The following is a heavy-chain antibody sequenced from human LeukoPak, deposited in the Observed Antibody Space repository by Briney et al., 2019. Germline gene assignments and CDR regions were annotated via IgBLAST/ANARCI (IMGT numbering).Heavy chain of an antibody. CDR2: IKQDGSEK. CDR1: GFTFSSYW. V-gene: IGHV3-7*01. CDR3: ARLHGSGSYYEIL. Sequence: GGSLRLSCAASGFTFSSYWMSWVRQAPGKGLEWVANIKQDGSEKYYVDSVEGRFTISRDNAKNSLYLQMNSLRAEDTAVYYCARLHGSGSYYEILWRQGTLVTASS. D-gene: IGHD3-10*01. J-gene: IGHJ4*01.